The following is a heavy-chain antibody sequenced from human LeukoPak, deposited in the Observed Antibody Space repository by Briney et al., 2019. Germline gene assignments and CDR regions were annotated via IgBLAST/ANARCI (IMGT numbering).Heavy chain of an antibody. CDR2: VNPNSGGT. CDR1: GYTFTGYY. V-gene: IGHV1-2*02. CDR3: ARYGTVVTPGFDY. Sequence: GASVKVSFKASGYTFTGYYMHWVRQAPGQGLEWMGWVNPNSGGTNYAQKFQGRGTMTRDKSISTAYIELSRLRSDATAVYYCARYGTVVTPGFDYWGQGTLVTVSS. J-gene: IGHJ4*02. D-gene: IGHD4-23*01.